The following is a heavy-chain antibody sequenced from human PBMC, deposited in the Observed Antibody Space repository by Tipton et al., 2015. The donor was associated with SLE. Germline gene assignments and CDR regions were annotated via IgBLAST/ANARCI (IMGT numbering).Heavy chain of an antibody. CDR2: IYRSGTA. V-gene: IGHV4-38-2*02. CDR1: SYSIYNGFY. Sequence: PELVKPSETLSLTCSVSSYSIYNGFYWGWIRQSPGKGLEWIGSIYRSGTAYYNPSLKSRVTMSVDTSKNQFSLKLTSVTAADTAVYYCARDPYDSWSDYQATFDYWGQGTLVTVSP. J-gene: IGHJ4*02. D-gene: IGHD3-3*01. CDR3: ARDPYDSWSDYQATFDY.